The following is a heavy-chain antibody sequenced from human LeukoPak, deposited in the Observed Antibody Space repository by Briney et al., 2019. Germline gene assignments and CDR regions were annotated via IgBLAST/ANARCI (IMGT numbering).Heavy chain of an antibody. CDR2: ISSSGSTI. Sequence: GGSLRLSCAASGFTFSSYEMNWVRQAPGKGLEWVSYISSSGSTIYYADSVKGRFTISRDNAKNSLYLQMNSLRAEDTAVYYCARDLDYYDSSGYYRLDYWGQGTLVTVSS. CDR1: GFTFSSYE. D-gene: IGHD3-22*01. V-gene: IGHV3-48*03. J-gene: IGHJ4*02. CDR3: ARDLDYYDSSGYYRLDY.